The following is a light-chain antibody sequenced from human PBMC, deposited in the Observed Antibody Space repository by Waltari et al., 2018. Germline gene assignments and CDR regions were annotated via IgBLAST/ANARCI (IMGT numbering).Light chain of an antibody. CDR1: HDIRSY. V-gene: IGKV1-39*01. CDR3: QQSFTLWT. Sequence: DIQMTQSPSSLSASVGDTVTITCRASHDIRSYLNWYQQKPGKAPKLLIYSASTLQNGVPSRFSGSGSGTRFTLTITSLQPDDVAIYHCQQSFTLWTFGQGTKVEIK. J-gene: IGKJ1*01. CDR2: SAS.